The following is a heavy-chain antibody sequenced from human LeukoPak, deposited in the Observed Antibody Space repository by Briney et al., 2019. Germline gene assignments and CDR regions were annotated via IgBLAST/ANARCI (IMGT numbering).Heavy chain of an antibody. Sequence: ASETLSLTCTVSGGSISSYYWSWIRQPPGKGLEWIGYIYYSGSTNYNPSLKSRVTISVDTSKNQFSLKLSSVTAADTAVYYCARVSFGPDAWLLPEGYWGQGTLVTVSS. J-gene: IGHJ4*02. CDR2: IYYSGST. CDR3: ARVSFGPDAWLLPEGY. CDR1: GGSISSYY. V-gene: IGHV4-59*01. D-gene: IGHD3-22*01.